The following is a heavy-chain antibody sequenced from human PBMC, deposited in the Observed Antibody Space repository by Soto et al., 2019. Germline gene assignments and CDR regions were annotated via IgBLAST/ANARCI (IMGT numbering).Heavy chain of an antibody. J-gene: IGHJ3*02. Sequence: QVQLVQSGAEVKKPGASVKVSCKASGYTFTSYYMHWVRQAPGQGLEWMGIINPSGGSTSYAQKFQGRVTMTRDTSTSTVYMELSSLRSEDTAVYYCASNGYCSSTSCLALDIWGQGTMVTVSS. CDR1: GYTFTSYY. CDR2: INPSGGST. CDR3: ASNGYCSSTSCLALDI. V-gene: IGHV1-46*03. D-gene: IGHD2-2*01.